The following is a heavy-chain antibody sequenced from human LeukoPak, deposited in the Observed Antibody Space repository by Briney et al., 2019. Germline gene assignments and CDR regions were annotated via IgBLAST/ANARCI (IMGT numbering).Heavy chain of an antibody. Sequence: GSLXLSCAASGFTFSSYSMNWVRQAPGKGLEWVSSISSSSSYIYYADSVKGRFTISRDNAKNSLYLQMNSLRAEDTAVYYCARGGSLDFDYWGQGTLVTVSS. CDR1: GFTFSSYS. CDR3: ARGGSLDFDY. CDR2: ISSSSSYI. J-gene: IGHJ4*02. V-gene: IGHV3-21*01. D-gene: IGHD2-15*01.